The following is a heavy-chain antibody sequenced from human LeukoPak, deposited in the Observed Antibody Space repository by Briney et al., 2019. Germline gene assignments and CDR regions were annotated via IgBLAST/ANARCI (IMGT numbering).Heavy chain of an antibody. D-gene: IGHD3-10*01. CDR1: GYTFTSYD. CDR2: ITPIFGTA. Sequence: ASVKVSCKASGYTFTSYDINWVRQATGQGLEWMGGITPIFGTANYAEKFQGRVTVTADGSTRTAYMELSSLRLEDTAVYFCARAPLGWFGELLSDYWGQGTLVTVSS. V-gene: IGHV1-69*13. CDR3: ARAPLGWFGELLSDY. J-gene: IGHJ4*02.